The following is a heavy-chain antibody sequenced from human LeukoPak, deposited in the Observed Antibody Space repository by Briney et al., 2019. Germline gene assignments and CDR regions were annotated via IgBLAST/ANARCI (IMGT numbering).Heavy chain of an antibody. Sequence: PSETLSLTCTVSGGSISSYYWSWIRQPPGKGLEWIGYIYYSGSTNYNPSLRSRVTISVDTSKNQFSLKLSSVTAADTAVYYCARGYDFWSGYDLGYWGQGTLVTVSS. CDR3: ARGYDFWSGYDLGY. J-gene: IGHJ4*02. CDR1: GGSISSYY. D-gene: IGHD3-3*01. CDR2: IYYSGST. V-gene: IGHV4-59*01.